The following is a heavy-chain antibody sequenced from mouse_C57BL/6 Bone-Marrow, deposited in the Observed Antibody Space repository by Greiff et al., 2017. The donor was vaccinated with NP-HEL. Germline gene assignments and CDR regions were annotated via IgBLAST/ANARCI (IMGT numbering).Heavy chain of an antibody. V-gene: IGHV1-53*01. CDR2: INPSNGGT. J-gene: IGHJ3*01. Sequence: QVQLQQPGTELVKPGASVKLSCKASGYTFTSYWMHWVKQRPGQGLEWIGNINPSNGGTNYNEKFKSKATLTVAKSSSTAYMQLSSLTSEDSAVYYCAREGVYYGSMAWFAYWGQGTLVTVSA. CDR1: GYTFTSYW. D-gene: IGHD1-1*01. CDR3: AREGVYYGSMAWFAY.